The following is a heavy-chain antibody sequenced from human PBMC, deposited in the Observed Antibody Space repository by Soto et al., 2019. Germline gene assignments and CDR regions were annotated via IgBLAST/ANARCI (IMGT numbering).Heavy chain of an antibody. CDR2: INPSGGST. V-gene: IGHV1-46*01. CDR3: LRVLRWKLRYTYYFMYV. CDR1: GYTFTRYY. Sequence: ASVKVSCKASGYTFTRYYMNWVRQAPGQGLERMGIINPSGGSTSYAQKFQGRVASSSDTSSSAVFMELCSLSSENTAVYFCLRVLRWKLRYTYYFMYVWGQGTPVTV. J-gene: IGHJ6*02. D-gene: IGHD1-26*01.